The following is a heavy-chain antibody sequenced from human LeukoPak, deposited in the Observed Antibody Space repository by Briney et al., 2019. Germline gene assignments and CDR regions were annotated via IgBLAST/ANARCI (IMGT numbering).Heavy chain of an antibody. J-gene: IGHJ4*02. CDR2: ISNDGRNE. V-gene: IGHV3-30*04. CDR1: GFTFSHYT. Sequence: GGSLKLSCAASGFTFSHYTMPWVRQAPGKGLEWVAVISNDGRNEKYADSVKGRFTMSRDNSKSTLFLQMNSLRTEDTAIYYCARDVSRVRFLECLLVDFWGQGSLVTVSS. D-gene: IGHD3-3*01. CDR3: ARDVSRVRFLECLLVDF.